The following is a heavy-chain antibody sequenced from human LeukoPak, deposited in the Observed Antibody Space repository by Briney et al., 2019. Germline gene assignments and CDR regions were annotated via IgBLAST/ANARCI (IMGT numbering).Heavy chain of an antibody. CDR1: GFPFSTFW. J-gene: IGHJ3*01. CDR3: AREGASTISHAFDV. V-gene: IGHV3-7*01. CDR2: IIQDGSER. Sequence: PGGSLRLSCAASGFPFSTFWMTWVRQAPGKGLEWGANIIQDGSERYYVDSVKGRFTISRDNAKNSLFLQMNSLRAEDTAVYYCAREGASTISHAFDVWGQGTMVTVSS. D-gene: IGHD3-16*01.